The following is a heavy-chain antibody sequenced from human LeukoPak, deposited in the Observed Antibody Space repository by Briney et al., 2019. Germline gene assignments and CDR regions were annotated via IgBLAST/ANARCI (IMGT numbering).Heavy chain of an antibody. J-gene: IGHJ6*03. CDR2: MSYSGST. Sequence: SETLSLTCTVSGGSISTYYWSWIRQPPGKGLEWIGSMSYSGSTYYNPSLKSRVTISADTSKNQFSLKLSSVTAADTAVYYCARLDGYEYYYYYYYMDVWGKGTTVTISS. D-gene: IGHD5-12*01. V-gene: IGHV4-59*05. CDR3: ARLDGYEYYYYYYYMDV. CDR1: GGSISTYY.